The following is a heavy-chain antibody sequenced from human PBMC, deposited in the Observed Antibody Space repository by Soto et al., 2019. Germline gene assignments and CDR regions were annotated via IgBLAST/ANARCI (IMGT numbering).Heavy chain of an antibody. V-gene: IGHV1-69*02. D-gene: IGHD3-10*01. CDR1: GGTFSSYT. CDR3: ARFRGSYGMDV. CDR2: IIPILGIA. J-gene: IGHJ6*02. Sequence: QVQLVQSGAEVKKPGSSVKVSCKASGGTFSSYTISWVRQAPGQGLEWMGRIIPILGIANYAQKFQGRVPITADKSTSPAYRELSSLRSEDTAVYYCARFRGSYGMDVWGQGTTVTVSS.